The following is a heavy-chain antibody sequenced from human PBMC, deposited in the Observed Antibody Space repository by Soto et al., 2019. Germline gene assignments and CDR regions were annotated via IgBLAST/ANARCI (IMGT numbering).Heavy chain of an antibody. CDR3: AKSPPPDWNDFGDNWCDP. CDR2: ISGSGGST. Sequence: EVQLLESGGGLVQPGGSLRLSCAASGFTFSSYAMSWVRQAPGKGLEWVSAISGSGGSTYYADSVKGRFTISRDNSKNTLYLQMNSLRAEDTVVYYCAKSPPPDWNDFGDNWCDPWGQGSLVTVSS. J-gene: IGHJ5*02. CDR1: GFTFSSYA. D-gene: IGHD1-1*01. V-gene: IGHV3-23*01.